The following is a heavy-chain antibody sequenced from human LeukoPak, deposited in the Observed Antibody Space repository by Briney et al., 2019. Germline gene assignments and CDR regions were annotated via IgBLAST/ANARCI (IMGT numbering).Heavy chain of an antibody. Sequence: SETLPLTCTVSGGSISSSSYSWGWIRQPPGKGLEWIGSIYYSGSTYYNPSLKSRVTISVDTSKNQFSLKLSSVTAADTAVYYCARLRHYYDSSGYRTPIYFDYWGQGTLVTVSS. CDR3: ARLRHYYDSSGYRTPIYFDY. D-gene: IGHD3-22*01. CDR2: IYYSGST. CDR1: GGSISSSSYS. V-gene: IGHV4-39*01. J-gene: IGHJ4*02.